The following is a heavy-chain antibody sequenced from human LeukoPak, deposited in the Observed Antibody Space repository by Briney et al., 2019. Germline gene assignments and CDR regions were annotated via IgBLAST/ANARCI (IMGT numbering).Heavy chain of an antibody. D-gene: IGHD6-19*01. Sequence: GASVKVSCKASGYTFTSYGISWVRQAPGQGLEWMGWISAYNGNTNYAQKLQGRVTMTTDTSTSTAYMELRSLRSDDTAVYYCARDGSIAVAPSANWYFDLWGRGTLVTVSS. CDR1: GYTFTSYG. J-gene: IGHJ2*01. V-gene: IGHV1-18*01. CDR2: ISAYNGNT. CDR3: ARDGSIAVAPSANWYFDL.